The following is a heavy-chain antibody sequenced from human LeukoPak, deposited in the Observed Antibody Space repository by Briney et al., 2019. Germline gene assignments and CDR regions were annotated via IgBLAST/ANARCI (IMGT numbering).Heavy chain of an antibody. D-gene: IGHD5-24*01. CDR1: GFTVSSNY. CDR2: IYGGGNI. V-gene: IGHV3-53*01. J-gene: IGHJ4*02. Sequence: GGSLRLSCAASGFTVSSNYMNWVRQAPGKGLESVSVIYGGGNIYYADSVKGRFTISRDNSKNTLYLQMNSLRAEDTAVYYCARGAGYNYPYYFDYWGQGTLVTVSS. CDR3: ARGAGYNYPYYFDY.